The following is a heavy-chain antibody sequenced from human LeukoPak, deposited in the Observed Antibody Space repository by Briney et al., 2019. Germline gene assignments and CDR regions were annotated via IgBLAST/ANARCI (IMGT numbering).Heavy chain of an antibody. Sequence: GGSLRLSCAASGFTFSSYWMSWARHAPGKGLEWVANINQDGGEKYYVYAVKGRFTISRDNAKNSLYLQMNSLRAEDTAVYYCASIVVVIGTRSFDYWGQGSLVSVSS. CDR3: ASIVVVIGTRSFDY. CDR1: GFTFSSYW. CDR2: INQDGGEK. V-gene: IGHV3-7*01. J-gene: IGHJ4*02. D-gene: IGHD2-15*01.